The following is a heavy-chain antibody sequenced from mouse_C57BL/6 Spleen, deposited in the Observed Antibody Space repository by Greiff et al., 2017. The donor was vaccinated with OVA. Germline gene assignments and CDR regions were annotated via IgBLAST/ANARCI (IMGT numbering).Heavy chain of an antibody. CDR2: IYPRDCST. V-gene: IGHV1-78*01. D-gene: IGHD1-1*01. J-gene: IGHJ3*01. CDR1: FYTFTHHT. CDR3: ARRDYGSPFAY. Sequence: SFNLSFTFSFYTFTHHTIHWIKQMPEQGLEWIGYIYPRDCSTKYNEKFKGKATLTADKSSSTAYMQLNSLTSEDSAVYFCARRDYGSPFAYWGQGTLVTVSA.